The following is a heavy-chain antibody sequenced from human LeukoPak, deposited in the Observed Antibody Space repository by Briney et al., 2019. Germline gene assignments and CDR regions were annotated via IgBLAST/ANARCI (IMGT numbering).Heavy chain of an antibody. D-gene: IGHD2-15*01. J-gene: IGHJ4*02. CDR3: ARTYCIGSSCPGVFEY. Sequence: PGGSLRLSCAASGFRFSSYAMSWVRQAPGKGLEWVSVISGSGGRTYSAASVKGRFTISRDNSKDTLYLQMNSLRAEDTAVYYCARTYCIGSSCPGVFEYWGQGTLVTVSS. CDR2: ISGSGGRT. CDR1: GFRFSSYA. V-gene: IGHV3-23*01.